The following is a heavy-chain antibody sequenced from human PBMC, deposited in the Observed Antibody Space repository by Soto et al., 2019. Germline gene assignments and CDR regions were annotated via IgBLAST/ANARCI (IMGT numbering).Heavy chain of an antibody. J-gene: IGHJ4*02. Sequence: GGSLRLSCTASGFTFGDYAMSWFRQAPGKGLEWVGFIRSKAYGGTTEYAAPVKGRFTISRDDSKSIAYLQMNSLKTEDTAIYYCTTDSQFASLIGRFDYWGQGTLVTVSS. CDR3: TTDSQFASLIGRFDY. CDR2: IRSKAYGGTT. D-gene: IGHD2-21*01. V-gene: IGHV3-49*03. CDR1: GFTFGDYA.